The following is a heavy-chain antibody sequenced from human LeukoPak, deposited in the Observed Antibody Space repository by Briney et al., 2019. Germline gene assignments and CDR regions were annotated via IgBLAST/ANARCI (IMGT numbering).Heavy chain of an antibody. J-gene: IGHJ4*02. CDR3: ARGEEIAAAGIFDY. CDR2: INHSGST. D-gene: IGHD6-13*01. Sequence: SETLSLTCTVSGGSISSYYWSWIRQPPGKGLEWIGEINHSGSTNYNPSLKSRVTISVDTSKNQSSLKLSSVTAADTAVYYCARGEEIAAAGIFDYWGQGTLVTVSS. V-gene: IGHV4-34*01. CDR1: GGSISSYY.